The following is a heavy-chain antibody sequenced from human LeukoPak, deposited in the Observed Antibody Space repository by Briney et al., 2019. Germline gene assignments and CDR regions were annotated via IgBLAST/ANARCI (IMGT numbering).Heavy chain of an antibody. V-gene: IGHV1-2*02. J-gene: IGHJ4*02. CDR3: ARDWTVAGNYYFDY. CDR2: INPNSGGT. Sequence: GASVKVSCKASGYTFTGYYMHWVRQAPGQGLEWMGWINPNSGGTNYAQKFQGRVTMTRDTSISTAYMELSRLRSDDTAVYHCARDWTVAGNYYFDYWGQGTLVTVSS. D-gene: IGHD6-19*01. CDR1: GYTFTGYY.